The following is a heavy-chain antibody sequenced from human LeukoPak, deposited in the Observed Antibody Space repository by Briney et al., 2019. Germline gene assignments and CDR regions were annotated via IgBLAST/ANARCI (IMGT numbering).Heavy chain of an antibody. Sequence: SETLSLTCTVSGGTISSSSYYWGWIRQPPGKGLEWIGSIYYSGSTYYNPSLKSRVTISVDTSKNQFSLKLSSVTAADTAVYYGASAWDTMIVVVPSAYFQHWGQGTLVTVSS. CDR3: ASAWDTMIVVVPSAYFQH. CDR2: IYYSGST. J-gene: IGHJ1*01. D-gene: IGHD3-22*01. V-gene: IGHV4-39*01. CDR1: GGTISSSSYY.